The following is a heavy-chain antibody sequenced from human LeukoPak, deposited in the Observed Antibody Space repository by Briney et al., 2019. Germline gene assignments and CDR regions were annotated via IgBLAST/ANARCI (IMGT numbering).Heavy chain of an antibody. V-gene: IGHV1-8*01. CDR1: GYTFTSYD. D-gene: IGHD1-1*01. CDR2: MNPNRSNT. CDR3: AGVGSNSYCYMVV. Sequence: ASVKVSCKASGYTFTSYDMNWVRQATGQGLEWMGWMNPNRSNTDYAQKFQGRFTMTRDTAISTPYMQLNSLRSEDTAVYYCAGVGSNSYCYMVVWGKGTPVTVSS. J-gene: IGHJ6*03.